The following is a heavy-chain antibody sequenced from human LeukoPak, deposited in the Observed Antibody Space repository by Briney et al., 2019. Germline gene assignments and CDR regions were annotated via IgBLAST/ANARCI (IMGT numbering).Heavy chain of an antibody. CDR1: GFTFSSYE. V-gene: IGHV3-48*03. CDR3: ARVLAGRGSLYDYYYYMDV. CDR2: IGSSGSTI. D-gene: IGHD5-24*01. Sequence: GGSLRLSCAASGFTFSSYEMNCVRQAPGKGLEWGSYIGSSGSTIYYAHPVKGQFTISRDNAKNSLYLQMNSQSAEDTGVYYCARVLAGRGSLYDYYYYMDVWGKGTTVTISS. J-gene: IGHJ6*03.